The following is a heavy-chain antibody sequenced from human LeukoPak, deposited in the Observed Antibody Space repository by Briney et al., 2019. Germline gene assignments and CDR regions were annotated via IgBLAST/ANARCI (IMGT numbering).Heavy chain of an antibody. CDR2: INPNSGGT. V-gene: IGHV1-2*06. D-gene: IGHD6-19*01. Sequence: GSVKVSCKASGYTFTGYYMHWVRQAPGQGLEWMGRINPNSGGTNYAQKFQGRVTMTRDTSISTAYMELSRLRSDDTAVYYCATSGYSSGWYGRLGLDRTIDFDYWGQGTLVTVSS. J-gene: IGHJ4*02. CDR3: ATSGYSSGWYGRLGLDRTIDFDY. CDR1: GYTFTGYY.